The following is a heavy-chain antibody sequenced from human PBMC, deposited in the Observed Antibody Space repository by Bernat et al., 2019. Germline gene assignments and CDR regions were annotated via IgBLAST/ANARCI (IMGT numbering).Heavy chain of an antibody. J-gene: IGHJ6*02. CDR3: ARDNYDSSGSGMDV. Sequence: VQLVESGGGVVQPGGSLRLSCAASGFTVSSNYMSWVRQAPGKGLEWVSVIYSGGSTYYADSVKGRFTISRDNSKNTLYLQMNSLRAEDTAVYYCARDNYDSSGSGMDVWGQGTTVTVSS. CDR2: IYSGGST. V-gene: IGHV3-66*01. D-gene: IGHD3-22*01. CDR1: GFTVSSNY.